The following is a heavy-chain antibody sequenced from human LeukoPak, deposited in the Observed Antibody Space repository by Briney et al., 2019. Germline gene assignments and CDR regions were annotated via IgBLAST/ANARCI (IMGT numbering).Heavy chain of an antibody. D-gene: IGHD2-8*01. CDR3: ARAGYCTNGVCYRRNYYYYMDV. V-gene: IGHV1-69*05. CDR1: GGTFSSYS. CDR2: IIPIFGTA. Sequence: SSVKVSCKASGGTFSSYSISWVRQAPGQGLEWMGGIIPIFGTANYAQKFQGRVTITTDESTSTAYMELSSLRSEDTAVYYCARAGYCTNGVCYRRNYYYYMDVWGKGTTVTVSS. J-gene: IGHJ6*03.